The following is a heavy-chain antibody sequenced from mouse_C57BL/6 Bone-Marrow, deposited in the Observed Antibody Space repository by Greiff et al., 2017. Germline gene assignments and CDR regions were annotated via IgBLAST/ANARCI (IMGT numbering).Heavy chain of an antibody. Sequence: VQLQQSGPVLVKPGASVKMSCKASGYTFTDYYMNWVKQSHGKSLEWIGVINPYNGGTSYNQKFKGKATLTVDKSSSTAYLQLNSLTSEDSAVYYGARYDWYFDVWGTGTTVTVSS. V-gene: IGHV1-19*01. CDR2: INPYNGGT. CDR1: GYTFTDYY. J-gene: IGHJ1*03. CDR3: ARYDWYFDV.